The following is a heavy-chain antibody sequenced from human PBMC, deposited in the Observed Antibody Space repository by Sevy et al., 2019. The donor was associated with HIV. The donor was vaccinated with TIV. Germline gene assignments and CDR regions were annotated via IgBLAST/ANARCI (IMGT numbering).Heavy chain of an antibody. CDR3: AKDRVSGTYYSGDFDY. Sequence: GGSLRLSCAASGFTFSTYAMTWVRQAPGGGLEWVSVISGSGSSTYYADSVKGRFTISRGNSKNTLFLQMNSLRADDTAVYYCAKDRVSGTYYSGDFDYWGQGTLVTVSS. CDR1: GFTFSTYA. D-gene: IGHD3-10*01. J-gene: IGHJ4*02. CDR2: ISGSGSST. V-gene: IGHV3-23*01.